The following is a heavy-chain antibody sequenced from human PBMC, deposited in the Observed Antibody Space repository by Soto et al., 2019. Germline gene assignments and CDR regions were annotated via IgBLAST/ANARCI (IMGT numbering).Heavy chain of an antibody. CDR1: GYTFTSYG. J-gene: IGHJ4*02. V-gene: IGHV1-18*01. Sequence: ASVKVSCKASGYTFTSYGISWVRQAPGQGLEWMGWISAYNGNTNYAQKLQGRVTMTTDTSTSTAYMELRSLRSDDTAVYYCARDQSSYYDILNGYYIAHDYWGQGTLVTVSS. CDR2: ISAYNGNT. CDR3: ARDQSSYYDILNGYYIAHDY. D-gene: IGHD3-9*01.